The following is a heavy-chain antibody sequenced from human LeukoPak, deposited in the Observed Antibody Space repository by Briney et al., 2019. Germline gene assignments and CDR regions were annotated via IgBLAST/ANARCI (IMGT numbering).Heavy chain of an antibody. CDR1: GFTFSSYA. V-gene: IGHV3-23*01. CDR3: AKVGAGITMIVVVINYFDY. CDR2: ISGSGGST. J-gene: IGHJ4*02. D-gene: IGHD3-22*01. Sequence: XASXRLSCAASGFTFSSYAMSWVRQAPGKGLEWVXXISGSGGSTYYADSVKGRFTISRDNSKNTLYLQMNSLRAEDTAVYYCAKVGAGITMIVVVINYFDYWGQGTLVTVSS.